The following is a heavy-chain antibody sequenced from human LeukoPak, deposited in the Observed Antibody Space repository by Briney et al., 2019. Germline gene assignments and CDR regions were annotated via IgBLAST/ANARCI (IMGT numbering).Heavy chain of an antibody. Sequence: PGGSLRLSCAASGFTFSSQPMHWVRQTPGKGLEWVALISFDGKNKFYGDSVIGRFTISRDNTKNTLFLQMNSLRAEDMGVYYCVRPMTTPRNFEHWGQGTLVTVSS. J-gene: IGHJ4*02. CDR1: GFTFSSQP. CDR3: VRPMTTPRNFEH. D-gene: IGHD3-22*01. V-gene: IGHV3-30*03. CDR2: ISFDGKNK.